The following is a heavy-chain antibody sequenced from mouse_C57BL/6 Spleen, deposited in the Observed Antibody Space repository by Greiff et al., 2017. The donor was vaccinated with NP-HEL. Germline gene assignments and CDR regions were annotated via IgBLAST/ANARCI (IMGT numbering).Heavy chain of an antibody. V-gene: IGHV5-17*01. D-gene: IGHD1-1*01. CDR1: GFTFSDYG. Sequence: EVNVVESGGGLVKPGGSLKLSCAASGFTFSDYGMHWVRQAPEKGLEWVAYISSGSSTIYYADSVKGRFTISRDNAKNTLFLQMTSLRSEDTAMYYCARPILRYYAMDYWGQGTSVTVSS. J-gene: IGHJ4*01. CDR2: ISSGSSTI. CDR3: ARPILRYYAMDY.